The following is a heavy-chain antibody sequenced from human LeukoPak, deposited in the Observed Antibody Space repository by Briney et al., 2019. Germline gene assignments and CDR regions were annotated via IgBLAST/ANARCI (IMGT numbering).Heavy chain of an antibody. CDR1: GGTFSSYA. CDR2: IIPILGIA. Sequence: ASVKVSCKASGGTFSSYAISWVRQAPGQGLEWMGRIIPILGIANYAQKFQGRVTITADKSTSTAYMELSSLRSEDTAVYYCATPGGTGWHPLDYWGQGTLVTVSS. D-gene: IGHD6-19*01. V-gene: IGHV1-69*04. CDR3: ATPGGTGWHPLDY. J-gene: IGHJ4*02.